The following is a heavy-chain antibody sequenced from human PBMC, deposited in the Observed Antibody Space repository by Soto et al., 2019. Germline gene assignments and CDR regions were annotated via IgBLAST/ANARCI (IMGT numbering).Heavy chain of an antibody. D-gene: IGHD3-16*02. CDR1: GYTCTSYY. CDR3: AIIAPASAFDI. V-gene: IGHV1-46*03. Sequence: ASVKVSSKAAGYTCTSYYMPWVPQAPGQGPEWMGIINPSAGSTSYAQKFPGSVTMTRDTSTSTAYMALSSLRSEDTAVYYCAIIAPASAFDIWGQGTMVTVSS. J-gene: IGHJ3*02. CDR2: INPSAGST.